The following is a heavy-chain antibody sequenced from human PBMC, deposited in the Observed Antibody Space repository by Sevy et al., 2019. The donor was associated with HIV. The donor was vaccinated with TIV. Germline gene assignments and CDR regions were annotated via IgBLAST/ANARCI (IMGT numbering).Heavy chain of an antibody. CDR1: GFIFRNYG. Sequence: GGSLRLSCAASGFIFRNYGMSWVRQAPGKGLQWVSTISKDGGSTFYADSVKGRFAISRDDSKNSLYLQLNSLRAEDTAIYYCARKYDSSGYFDYWGQGTLVTVSS. J-gene: IGHJ4*02. CDR3: ARKYDSSGYFDY. D-gene: IGHD3-22*01. CDR2: ISKDGGST. V-gene: IGHV3-23*01.